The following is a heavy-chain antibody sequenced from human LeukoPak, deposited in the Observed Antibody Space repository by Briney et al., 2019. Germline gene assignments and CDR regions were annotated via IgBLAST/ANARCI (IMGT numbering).Heavy chain of an antibody. J-gene: IGHJ3*02. V-gene: IGHV3-7*04. Sequence: PGGSLRLSCAASGFTFSSYWMSWVRQAPGKGLEWVANIKRDGSEKYYVDSVKGRFTISRDNAKNSLYLQMNSLRAEDTAVYYCARGIRVLLWFEDVFDMWGQGTMVTVSS. D-gene: IGHD3-10*01. CDR3: ARGIRVLLWFEDVFDM. CDR2: IKRDGSEK. CDR1: GFTFSSYW.